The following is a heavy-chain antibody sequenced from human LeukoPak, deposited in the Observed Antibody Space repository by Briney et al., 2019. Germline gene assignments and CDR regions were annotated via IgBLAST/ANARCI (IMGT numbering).Heavy chain of an antibody. CDR1: DGSISSSSYY. Sequence: PSETLSLTCTVSDGSISSSSYYWGWIRQPPGKGLEWIGSIYYSGSTYYNPSLKSRVTISVDTSKNQFSLKLSSVTAADTAVYYCARHLYSSSWSPFDYWGQGTLVTVSS. D-gene: IGHD6-13*01. V-gene: IGHV4-39*01. CDR2: IYYSGST. CDR3: ARHLYSSSWSPFDY. J-gene: IGHJ4*02.